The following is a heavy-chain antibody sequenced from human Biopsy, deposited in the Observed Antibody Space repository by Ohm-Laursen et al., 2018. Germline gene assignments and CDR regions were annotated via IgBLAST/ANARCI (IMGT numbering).Heavy chain of an antibody. CDR2: IWYDGTNE. CDR1: GFTFGHYA. J-gene: IGHJ2*01. CDR3: AIGLSSGWYGYFDV. Sequence: SLRLSCAASGFTFGHYAMHWVRQAPGKGLEWVSLIWYDGTNEDYADSVKGRFTISRGNSKNTLYLQINTLTLEDTAFYYCAIGLSSGWYGYFDVWGRGTLVTVSS. D-gene: IGHD6-19*01. V-gene: IGHV3-33*04.